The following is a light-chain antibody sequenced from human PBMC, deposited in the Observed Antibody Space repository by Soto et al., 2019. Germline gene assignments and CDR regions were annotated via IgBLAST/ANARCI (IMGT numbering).Light chain of an antibody. CDR1: QSVSGW. CDR3: QQANSFPLT. Sequence: DIPMTESPSPLSSSMGDTVTVTCRASQSVSGWLAWYQQKPGEAPKLLIYKASTLKSGVPSRFSGSGSGTDFTLTISSLQPEDFATYYCQQANSFPLTFGQGTKVDI. J-gene: IGKJ4*01. V-gene: IGKV1-5*03. CDR2: KAS.